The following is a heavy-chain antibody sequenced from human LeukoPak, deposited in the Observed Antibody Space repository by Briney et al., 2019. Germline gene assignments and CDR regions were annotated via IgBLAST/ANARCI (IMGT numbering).Heavy chain of an antibody. D-gene: IGHD3-10*01. CDR3: ARDQLAMVRGAKYGMDV. J-gene: IGHJ6*04. V-gene: IGHV4-31*03. CDR1: GGSISSGGYY. Sequence: PSETLSLTCTVSGGSISSGGYYWSWIRQHPGKGLECIGYIYYSGRTYYNPSLKSRVTISVDTSKNQFSLKLSSVTAADTAVYYCARDQLAMVRGAKYGMDVWGKGTTVTVSS. CDR2: IYYSGRT.